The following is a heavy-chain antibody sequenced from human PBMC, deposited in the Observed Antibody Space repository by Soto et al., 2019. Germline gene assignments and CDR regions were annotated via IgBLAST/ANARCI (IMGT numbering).Heavy chain of an antibody. CDR2: ISAYNGNT. Sequence: ASVKVSCKACGYTFTSYGISWVRQAPGQGLEWMGWISAYNGNTNYAQKLQGRVTMTTDTSTSTAYMELRSLRSDDTAVYYCARDGEVVPAANYYYYGMDVWGQGTTVTVSS. V-gene: IGHV1-18*01. D-gene: IGHD2-2*01. CDR1: GYTFTSYG. CDR3: ARDGEVVPAANYYYYGMDV. J-gene: IGHJ6*02.